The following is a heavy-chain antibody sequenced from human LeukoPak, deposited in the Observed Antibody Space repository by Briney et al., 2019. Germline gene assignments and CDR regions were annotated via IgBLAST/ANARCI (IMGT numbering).Heavy chain of an antibody. J-gene: IGHJ4*02. D-gene: IGHD5-18*01. Sequence: GASVKVSCKASGYTFTSYYIHWVRQAPGQGLEWVGTINPSGGNTNYAQRFQGRVTMTRDRSTSTVYMELSSLRSDDRAVYYCARETPMATFDYWGQGTLVTVSS. CDR3: ARETPMATFDY. V-gene: IGHV1-46*01. CDR1: GYTFTSYY. CDR2: INPSGGNT.